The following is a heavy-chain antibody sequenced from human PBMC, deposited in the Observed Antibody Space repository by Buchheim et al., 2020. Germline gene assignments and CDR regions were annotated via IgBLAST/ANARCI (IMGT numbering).Heavy chain of an antibody. CDR3: ARDPSGGYGTGGSDY. D-gene: IGHD1-1*01. CDR1: GFTFSSYA. Sequence: QVQLVESGGGVVQPGRSLRLSCAASGFTFSSYAMHWVRQAPGKGLEWVAVISYDGSNKYYADSVKGRFTISRDNSKNTLYLQMNSLRAEDTAVYYCARDPSGGYGTGGSDYWGQGTL. CDR2: ISYDGSNK. J-gene: IGHJ4*02. V-gene: IGHV3-30-3*01.